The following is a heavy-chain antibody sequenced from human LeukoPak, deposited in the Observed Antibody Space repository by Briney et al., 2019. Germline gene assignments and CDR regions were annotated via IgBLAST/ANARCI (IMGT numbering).Heavy chain of an antibody. CDR3: ARDSYYDSSGYYHAFDI. CDR2: IYTSGST. Sequence: PSETLSLTCTVSGGSISSYYWSWIRQPAGKGLELIGRIYTSGSTNYNPSLKSRVTMSVDTSKNQFSLKLSSVTAADTAVYYCARDSYYDSSGYYHAFDIWGQGTMVTVSS. J-gene: IGHJ3*02. D-gene: IGHD3-22*01. CDR1: GGSISSYY. V-gene: IGHV4-4*07.